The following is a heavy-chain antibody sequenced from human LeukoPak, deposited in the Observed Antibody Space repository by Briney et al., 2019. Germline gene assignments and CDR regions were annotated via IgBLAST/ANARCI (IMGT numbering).Heavy chain of an antibody. D-gene: IGHD3-9*01. J-gene: IGHJ4*02. CDR3: ATWGDYDVLTGYYVSDY. V-gene: IGHV3-23*01. CDR1: GLTFSNYA. Sequence: GASLRLSCAASGLTFSNYAMSWVRLAPGKGLEWVSAITGSGGNTYYADSVKGRFTISRDNSKNTVFLQMNSLRAEDTAVYYCATWGDYDVLTGYYVSDYWGQGTLVTVSS. CDR2: ITGSGGNT.